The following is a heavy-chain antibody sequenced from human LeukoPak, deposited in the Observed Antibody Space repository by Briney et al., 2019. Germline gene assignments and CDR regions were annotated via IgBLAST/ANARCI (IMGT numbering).Heavy chain of an antibody. CDR1: GYSFTSYW. V-gene: IGHV5-51*01. D-gene: IGHD2-15*01. CDR2: IYPGDSDT. Sequence: GESLKISCKGSGYSFTSYWIGWVRQMPGKGLEWMGIIYPGDSDTRYSPSFQGQVTISADKSISTAYLQWSSLKASDTAMYYCARGGGVVVVAATSGLVNMDWYFDLWGRGTLVTVSS. CDR3: ARGGGVVVVAATSGLVNMDWYFDL. J-gene: IGHJ2*01.